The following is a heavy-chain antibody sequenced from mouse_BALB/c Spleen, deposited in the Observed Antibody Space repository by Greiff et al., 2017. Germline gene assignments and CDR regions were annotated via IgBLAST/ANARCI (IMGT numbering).Heavy chain of an antibody. CDR3: ARTGYRYDDGYWYFDV. D-gene: IGHD2-14*01. V-gene: IGHV1-18*01. CDR1: GYTFTEYT. CDR2: INPNNGGT. J-gene: IGHJ1*01. Sequence: EVHLVESGPELAKPGASVKISCKTSGYTFTEYTMHWVKQSHGKSLEWIGGINPNNGGTSYNQKFKGKATLTVDKSSSTAYMALRSLTSEESAVYYCARTGYRYDDGYWYFDVWGAGTTVTVSA.